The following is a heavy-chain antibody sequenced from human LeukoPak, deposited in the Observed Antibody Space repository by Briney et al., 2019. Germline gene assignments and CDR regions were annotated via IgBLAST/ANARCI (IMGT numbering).Heavy chain of an antibody. V-gene: IGHV3-11*04. D-gene: IGHD2-2*01. CDR2: ISSSGSTI. J-gene: IGHJ6*03. CDR1: GFTFSDYY. Sequence: GGSLRLSCAASGFTFSDYYMSWIRQAPGKGLEWVSYISSSGSTIYYADSVKGRFTISRDNAKDSLYLQMNSLRAEDTAVYYCASGRLYQLPSDQYYMDVWGKGTTVTVSS. CDR3: ASGRLYQLPSDQYYMDV.